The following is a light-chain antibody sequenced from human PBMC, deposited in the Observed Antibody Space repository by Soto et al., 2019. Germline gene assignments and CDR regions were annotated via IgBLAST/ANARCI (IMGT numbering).Light chain of an antibody. CDR3: QQGRLT. CDR2: AAS. V-gene: IGKV1-9*01. Sequence: DIQLTQSPSFLSASVGDRVTITCRASQGISSYLAWYQQKPGKAPKLLIYAASTLQSGVPSRFSGSGSGTEFTLTISSLQPEDFATYYCQQGRLTFGGGTKVESK. J-gene: IGKJ4*01. CDR1: QGISSY.